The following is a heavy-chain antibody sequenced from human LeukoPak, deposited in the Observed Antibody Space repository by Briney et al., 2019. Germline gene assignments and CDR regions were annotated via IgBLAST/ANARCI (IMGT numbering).Heavy chain of an antibody. CDR1: GFSFNYFG. J-gene: IGHJ4*02. CDR2: ISRTSTFI. Sequence: GGSLKLSCAASGFSFNYFGMNWVRQAPGKGLEWVSSISRTSTFIYYADSVKGRFTISRHNAKNSLYLQMNSLRAEDTAVYYCARDNYGSGSYSWSKRLDYWGQGTLVTVSS. V-gene: IGHV3-21*01. D-gene: IGHD3-10*01. CDR3: ARDNYGSGSYSWSKRLDY.